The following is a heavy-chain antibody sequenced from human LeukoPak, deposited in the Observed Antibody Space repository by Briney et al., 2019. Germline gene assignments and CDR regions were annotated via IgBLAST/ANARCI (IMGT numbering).Heavy chain of an antibody. J-gene: IGHJ6*04. CDR2: IYHSGST. CDR3: ARDLVDYYGSGSVFYGMDV. Sequence: SETLSLTCAVSGGSISSGGYSWSWLRQPPGRGLEWIGYIYHSGSTYYNPSLKSRVTISVDRSKNQFSLKLSSVTAAGTAVYYCARDLVDYYGSGSVFYGMDVWGKGTTVTVSS. V-gene: IGHV4-30-2*01. D-gene: IGHD3-10*01. CDR1: GGSISSGGYS.